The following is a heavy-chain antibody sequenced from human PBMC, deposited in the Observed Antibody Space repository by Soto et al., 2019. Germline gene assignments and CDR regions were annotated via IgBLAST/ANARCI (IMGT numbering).Heavy chain of an antibody. CDR3: ARWKDTAMALDGMDV. V-gene: IGHV4-31*03. CDR1: GGSISSGGYY. CDR2: IYYSGST. J-gene: IGHJ6*02. D-gene: IGHD5-18*01. Sequence: QVQLQESGPGLVKPSQTLSLTCTVSGGSISSGGYYWSWIRQHPGKGLEWIGYIYYSGSTYYNPSLKSRVTISVDTSKNQFSLKLSSVTAADTAVYYCARWKDTAMALDGMDVWGQGTTVTVSS.